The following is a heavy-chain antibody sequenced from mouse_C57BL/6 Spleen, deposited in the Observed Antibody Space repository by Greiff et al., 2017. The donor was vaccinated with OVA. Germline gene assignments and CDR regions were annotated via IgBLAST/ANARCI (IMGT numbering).Heavy chain of an antibody. Sequence: VQLQQSGPELVKPGASVKISCKASGYTFTDYYMNWVKQSHGKSLEWIGDINPNNGGTSYNQKFKGKATLTVDKSSSTAYMELRSLASEDSAVYYCARGITTVVALYYFDYWGQGTTLTVSS. CDR2: INPNNGGT. CDR1: GYTFTDYY. CDR3: ARGITTVVALYYFDY. D-gene: IGHD1-1*01. V-gene: IGHV1-26*01. J-gene: IGHJ2*01.